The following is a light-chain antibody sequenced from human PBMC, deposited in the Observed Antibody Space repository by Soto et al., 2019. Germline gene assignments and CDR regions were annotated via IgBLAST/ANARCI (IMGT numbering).Light chain of an antibody. V-gene: IGKV3-15*01. Sequence: ETVMTQSPGTLSVSLGERATLSCRASQSVSIHLAWYQQKPGQAPRLLIYDTSTRATGIPARFSGSGSGTEFTLTISSLQSEDFAVYYCQQYNNWPPTFGQGTRLEIK. CDR2: DTS. CDR1: QSVSIH. J-gene: IGKJ5*01. CDR3: QQYNNWPPT.